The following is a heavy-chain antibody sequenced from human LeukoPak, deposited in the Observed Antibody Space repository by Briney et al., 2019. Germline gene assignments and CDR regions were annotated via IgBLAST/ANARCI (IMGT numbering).Heavy chain of an antibody. V-gene: IGHV1-69*02. CDR2: IIPIRGIA. CDR3: ASLLGYCSSTSCAYGMDV. CDR1: GGTFSSYT. D-gene: IGHD2-2*01. Sequence: GASVKVSCKSSGGTFSSYTISWVRQAPGQGLEWMGRIIPIRGIANYAQKFQGRVTITADKSTSTAYMELSSLRSEDTAVYYCASLLGYCSSTSCAYGMDVWGRGTTVTVSS. J-gene: IGHJ6*02.